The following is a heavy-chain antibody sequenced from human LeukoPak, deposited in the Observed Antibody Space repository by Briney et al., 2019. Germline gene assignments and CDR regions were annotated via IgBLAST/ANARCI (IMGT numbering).Heavy chain of an antibody. Sequence: GGSLRLSCAASGFTFSSYAMHWVRQAPGKGLEGVAVISYDGSNKYYADSVKGRFTISRDNSKNTLYLQMNSLRAEDTAVYYCAREGQMATTSGLVSYRGQGTLVTVSS. J-gene: IGHJ4*02. V-gene: IGHV3-30*04. CDR1: GFTFSSYA. CDR3: AREGQMATTSGLVSY. D-gene: IGHD5-24*01. CDR2: ISYDGSNK.